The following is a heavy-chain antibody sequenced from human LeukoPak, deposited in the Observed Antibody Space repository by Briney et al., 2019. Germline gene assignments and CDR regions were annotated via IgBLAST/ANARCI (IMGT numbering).Heavy chain of an antibody. V-gene: IGHV1-46*01. CDR2: INPSGGST. CDR3: ARALTPLYYDFWSGDDY. Sequence: ASVKVSCKASGYTFTSYYMHWVRQAPGQGLEWMGIINPSGGSTSYAQKFQGRVTMTRDTSTSTVYMELSSLRSEDTAVYYCARALTPLYYDFWSGDDYWGQGTLSPSPQ. CDR1: GYTFTSYY. D-gene: IGHD3-3*01. J-gene: IGHJ4*02.